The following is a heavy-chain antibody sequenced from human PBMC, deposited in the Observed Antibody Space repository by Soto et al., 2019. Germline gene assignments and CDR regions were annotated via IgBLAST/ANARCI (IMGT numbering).Heavy chain of an antibody. V-gene: IGHV4-31*03. D-gene: IGHD3-22*01. CDR2: IYYSGST. CDR1: GGSISSGGYY. Sequence: QVQLQESGPGLVKPSQTLSLTCTVSGGSISSGGYYWSWIRQHPGKGLEWIGYIYYSGSTYYNPSLKSRVTISVDTSKNQFSLKLSSVTAADTAVYYCARDSSGYYYDSNGMDVWGQGTTVTVSS. J-gene: IGHJ6*02. CDR3: ARDSSGYYYDSNGMDV.